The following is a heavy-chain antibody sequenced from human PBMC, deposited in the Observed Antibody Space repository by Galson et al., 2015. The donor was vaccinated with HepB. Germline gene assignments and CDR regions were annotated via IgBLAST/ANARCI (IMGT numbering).Heavy chain of an antibody. V-gene: IGHV4-59*08. CDR2: IYYSGST. CDR1: GGSISSYY. CDR3: ARHKGSGSYLWYYGMDV. D-gene: IGHD3-10*01. Sequence: SETLSLTCTVSGGSISSYYWSWIRQPPGKGLEWLGYIYYSGSTNYNPSLKSRVTISVDTSKNQFSLKLSSVTAADTAVYYCARHKGSGSYLWYYGMDVWGQGTTVTVSS. J-gene: IGHJ6*02.